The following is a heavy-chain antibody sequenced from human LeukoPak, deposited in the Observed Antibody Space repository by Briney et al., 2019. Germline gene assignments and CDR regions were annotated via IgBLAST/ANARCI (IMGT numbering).Heavy chain of an antibody. CDR1: GFTFSTYG. J-gene: IGHJ4*02. V-gene: IGHV3-30*18. Sequence: SGGSLRLSCAASGFTFSTYGMHWVRQAPGKGLEWVAVTSYDGRNKYYADSVKGRFTISRDNSKNTLYLQMNSLRAEDTAVYYCAKSGAGILWFGELDYWGQGTLVTVSS. D-gene: IGHD3-10*01. CDR3: AKSGAGILWFGELDY. CDR2: TSYDGRNK.